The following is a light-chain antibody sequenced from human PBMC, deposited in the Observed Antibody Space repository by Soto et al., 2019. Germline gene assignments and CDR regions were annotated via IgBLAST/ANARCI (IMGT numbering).Light chain of an antibody. CDR3: QHFKSFPIT. CDR2: ESS. J-gene: IGKJ5*01. V-gene: IGKV1-16*01. CDR1: QDISNF. Sequence: DIQMTQSPSDMSASVGDRVTITCRASQDISNFLVWFQQRPGKAPKVLIYESSLLQSGVPSRFSGSGSGTDFTLTISSLQPEDFATYYCQHFKSFPITFGQGTRLEIK.